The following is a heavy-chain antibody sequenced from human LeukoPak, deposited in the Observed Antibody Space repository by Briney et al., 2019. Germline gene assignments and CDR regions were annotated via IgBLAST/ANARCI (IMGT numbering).Heavy chain of an antibody. D-gene: IGHD3-22*01. Sequence: GGSLRLSCAASGFSFSDFHMSWIRQAPGKGLEWVSYISSSASTIYYAESTKGRFTISRDNAKNSLYLQMNSLRAEDTAVYYCARARGDSSGDYYYYYMDVWGKGTTVTVSS. CDR3: ARARGDSSGDYYYYYMDV. CDR2: ISSSASTI. V-gene: IGHV3-11*04. J-gene: IGHJ6*03. CDR1: GFSFSDFH.